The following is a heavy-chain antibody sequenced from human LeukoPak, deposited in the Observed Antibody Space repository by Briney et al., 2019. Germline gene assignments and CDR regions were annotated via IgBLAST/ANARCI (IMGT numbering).Heavy chain of an antibody. CDR2: IYYSGST. CDR3: ARGGGIRNPFDY. J-gene: IGHJ4*02. Sequence: PSQTLSLTCTVSGGSISSGGYYWSWIRQHPGKGLEWIGYIYYSGSTYYNPSLKSRVTISVDTSKNQFSLKLSSVTAADTAVYYCARGGGIRNPFDYWGQGTLVTVSS. CDR1: GGSISSGGYY. V-gene: IGHV4-31*03. D-gene: IGHD3-10*01.